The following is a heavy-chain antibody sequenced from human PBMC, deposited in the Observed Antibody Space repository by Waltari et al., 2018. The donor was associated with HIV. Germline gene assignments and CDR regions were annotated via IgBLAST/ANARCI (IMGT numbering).Heavy chain of an antibody. V-gene: IGHV3-30*04. D-gene: IGHD2-2*03. CDR2: LSYHEENE. Sequence: QVLLVESGGGVVQPGRSLRLSCAASGFTFNTYTMHCPRQAPGKGLEWVAMLSYHEENEKFADSVKGRFTISRDNSKTMFHLQMNSLRDEDTAVYYCASDRVPHDRDGSDAFDMWGQGTQVTVTS. CDR1: GFTFNTYT. CDR3: ASDRVPHDRDGSDAFDM. J-gene: IGHJ3*02.